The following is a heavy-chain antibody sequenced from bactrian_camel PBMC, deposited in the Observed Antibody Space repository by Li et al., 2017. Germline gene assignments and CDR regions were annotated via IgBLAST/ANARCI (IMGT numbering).Heavy chain of an antibody. J-gene: IGHJ4*01. CDR2: INSGGGST. CDR1: GFTFSSYG. Sequence: DVQLVESGGGLVQPGGSLRLSCAASGFTFSSYGMSWVRQAPGKGLEWVSAINSGGGSTYYADSVKGRFTISRDNNKNTVYLQMTSLKPEDTAVYYCMRFQGGVGSSLVDWGQGTQVTVS. V-gene: IGHV3S40*01. CDR3: MRFQGGVGSSLVD. D-gene: IGHD5*01.